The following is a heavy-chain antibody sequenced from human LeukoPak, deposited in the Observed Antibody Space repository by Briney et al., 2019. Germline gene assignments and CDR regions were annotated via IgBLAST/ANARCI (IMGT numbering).Heavy chain of an antibody. D-gene: IGHD6-19*01. CDR2: TIPIFGTA. J-gene: IGHJ4*02. Sequence: ASVKVSCKASGGTFSSYAISWVRQAPGQGLEWMGGTIPIFGTANYAQKFQGRVTITADESTSTAYMELSSLRSEDTAVYYCARDPVAGTNVYWGQGTLVTVSS. CDR3: ARDPVAGTNVY. CDR1: GGTFSSYA. V-gene: IGHV1-69*13.